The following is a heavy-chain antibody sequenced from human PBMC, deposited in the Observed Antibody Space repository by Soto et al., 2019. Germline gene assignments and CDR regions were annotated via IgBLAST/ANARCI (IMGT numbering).Heavy chain of an antibody. CDR1: GYRFSSCW. V-gene: IGHV5-51*01. CDR2: IYPGDSDT. Sequence: PGESLKISCKGSGYRFSSCWIAWVRQMPGKGLEWMGIIYPGDSDTRYSPSFEGQVTISADKSNSTAYLQWSSLKASDTAMYYCARQGSNGAYYYYGMDVWGQGTTVTVSS. J-gene: IGHJ6*02. CDR3: ARQGSNGAYYYYGMDV. D-gene: IGHD3-16*01.